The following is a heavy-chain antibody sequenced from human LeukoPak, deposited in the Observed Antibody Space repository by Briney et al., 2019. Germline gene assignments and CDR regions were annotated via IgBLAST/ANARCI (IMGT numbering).Heavy chain of an antibody. J-gene: IGHJ4*01. CDR3: AREMTTKGQFDS. CDR2: ISYDGRVT. D-gene: IGHD1-1*01. CDR1: GFTFSHHS. V-gene: IGHV3-30*04. Sequence: GGSLRLSCAASGFTFSHHSMNWIRQAPGKGLDWVAVISYDGRVTYYADSVRGRFTISRDNSKNIQYLQMNNMTPGDTAVYFCAREMTTKGQFDSWGRGTLVTVSS.